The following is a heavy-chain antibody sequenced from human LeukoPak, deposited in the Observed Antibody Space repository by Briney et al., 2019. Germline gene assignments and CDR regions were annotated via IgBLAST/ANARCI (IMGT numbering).Heavy chain of an antibody. V-gene: IGHV4-61*01. J-gene: IGHJ4*02. CDR1: GGSVSSGSYY. Sequence: SETLSLTCTVSGGSVSSGSYYWSWIRQPPGKGLEWIGYIYYSGSTNYDPSLKSRVTISVDTSKNQFSLKLSSVTAADTAVYYCARIYGSGSYYPYYFDYWGQGTLVTVSS. D-gene: IGHD3-10*01. CDR3: ARIYGSGSYYPYYFDY. CDR2: IYYSGST.